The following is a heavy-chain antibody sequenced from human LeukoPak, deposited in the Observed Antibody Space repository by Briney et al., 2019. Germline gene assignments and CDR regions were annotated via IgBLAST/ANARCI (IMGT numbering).Heavy chain of an antibody. Sequence: AETLSLTCTVSGYSISSGYYWGWIRQPPGQGLEGIGSFYDSGNTYSNPSLKSRVTISVDTPKNQFSLKVRSVTAAHTAVFLCARGKSRGSHIDYWGQGTLVTVSS. CDR2: FYDSGNT. CDR3: ARGKSRGSHIDY. CDR1: GYSISSGYY. D-gene: IGHD1-26*01. V-gene: IGHV4-38-2*02. J-gene: IGHJ4*02.